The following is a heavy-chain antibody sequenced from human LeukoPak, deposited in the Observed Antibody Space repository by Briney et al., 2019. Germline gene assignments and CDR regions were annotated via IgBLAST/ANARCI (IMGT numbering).Heavy chain of an antibody. CDR1: GGTFSSYA. J-gene: IGHJ5*02. D-gene: IGHD1-14*01. CDR3: ARDVYPTRTHTYWFDP. V-gene: IGHV1-69*06. CDR2: IVPIFGTT. Sequence: SVKVSCKASGGTFSSYAISWVRQAPGQGLEWMGGIVPIFGTTNYAQKFQDRVTITADKSTSTAYMELSSLRSEDTAVYYCARDVYPTRTHTYWFDPWGQGTLVTVSS.